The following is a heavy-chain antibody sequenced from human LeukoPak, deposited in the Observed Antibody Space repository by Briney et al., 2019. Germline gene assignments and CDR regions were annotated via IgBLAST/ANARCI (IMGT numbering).Heavy chain of an antibody. Sequence: GGSLRLSCAASGFTFSSYAMHWVRQAPGKGLEWVAVISYDGSNKYYADSVKGRFTMSRDNAKKSLYLQMNGLRAEDTAVYYCARAKFDSSGYYYRGFDIWGQGTMVTVSS. D-gene: IGHD3-22*01. CDR3: ARAKFDSSGYYYRGFDI. V-gene: IGHV3-30*04. CDR2: ISYDGSNK. J-gene: IGHJ3*02. CDR1: GFTFSSYA.